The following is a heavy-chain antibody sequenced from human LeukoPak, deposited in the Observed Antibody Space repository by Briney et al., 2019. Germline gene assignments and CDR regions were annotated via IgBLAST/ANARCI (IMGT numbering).Heavy chain of an antibody. CDR1: GFTFSGYA. J-gene: IGHJ4*02. Sequence: PGGSLRLSCAASGFTFSGYAMHWVRQAPGKGLEWVAVISYDGSNKYYADSVKGRFTISRDNSKNTLYLQMNSLRAEDTALYYCARDGDSSGYYYEGVYYFDYWGQGTLATVSS. V-gene: IGHV3-30-3*01. CDR2: ISYDGSNK. CDR3: ARDGDSSGYYYEGVYYFDY. D-gene: IGHD3-22*01.